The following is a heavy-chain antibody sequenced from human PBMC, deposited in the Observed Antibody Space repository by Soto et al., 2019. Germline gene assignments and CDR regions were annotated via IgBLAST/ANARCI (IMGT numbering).Heavy chain of an antibody. D-gene: IGHD3-10*01. Sequence: QITLKESGPTLVKPTQTLTLTCTFSGFSLSTSGVGVGWIRQPPGKALEWLALIYWDDDKRYSPSLKSRLTIATDTSQNQVVLTMTTMDHVDTATYYCAHHPTIRWFGDPPSGWFDPWGQGTLVTVSS. CDR3: AHHPTIRWFGDPPSGWFDP. V-gene: IGHV2-5*02. CDR2: IYWDDDK. CDR1: GFSLSTSGVG. J-gene: IGHJ5*02.